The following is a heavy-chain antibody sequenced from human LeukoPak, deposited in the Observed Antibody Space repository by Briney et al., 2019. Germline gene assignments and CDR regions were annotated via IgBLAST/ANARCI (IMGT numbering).Heavy chain of an antibody. J-gene: IGHJ6*02. CDR1: GGSISSYY. D-gene: IGHD6-13*01. V-gene: IGHV4-59*08. CDR2: IYYSGST. CDR3: ASSIAAALGNYYYYYGMDV. Sequence: PSETLSLTCTVSGGSISSYYWSWIRQPPGKGLEWIGYIYYSGSTNYNPSLKSRVTISVDTSKNQFSLKLSSVTAADTAVYYCASSIAAALGNYYYYYGMDVWGQGTTVTVSS.